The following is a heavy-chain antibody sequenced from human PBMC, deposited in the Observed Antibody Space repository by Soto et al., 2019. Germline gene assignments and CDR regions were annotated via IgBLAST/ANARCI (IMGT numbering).Heavy chain of an antibody. CDR3: ARGPWIQLWLKREYYFDY. Sequence: SETLSLTCAVYGGSFSGYYWSWIRQPPGKGLEWIGEINHSGSTNYNPSLKSRVTISVDTSKNQFSLKLSSVTAADTAVYYCARGPWIQLWLKREYYFDYWGQGTLVTVSS. J-gene: IGHJ4*02. D-gene: IGHD5-18*01. CDR1: GGSFSGYY. V-gene: IGHV4-34*01. CDR2: INHSGST.